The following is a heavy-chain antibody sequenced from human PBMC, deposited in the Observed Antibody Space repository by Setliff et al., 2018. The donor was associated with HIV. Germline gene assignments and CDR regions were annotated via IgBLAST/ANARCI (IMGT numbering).Heavy chain of an antibody. CDR3: AREKNGYFDS. CDR2: INHRGST. V-gene: IGHV4-34*01. CDR1: GGSFSDYY. Sequence: SETLSLTCAVYGGSFSDYYWTWIRQSPGKGLEWIGEINHRGSTNYNPSLKSRVTVSVDTSKNQFSLKLSSVTAADTAVYYCAREKNGYFDSWGQGTLVTVSS. J-gene: IGHJ4*02. D-gene: IGHD2-8*01.